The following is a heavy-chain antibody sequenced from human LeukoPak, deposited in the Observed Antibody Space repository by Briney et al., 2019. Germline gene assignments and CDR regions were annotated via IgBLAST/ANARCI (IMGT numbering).Heavy chain of an antibody. CDR1: GGSISNYY. D-gene: IGHD4-17*01. Sequence: SETLSLTCTVSGGSISNYYWNWIRQPPGKGLEWIGFISFSGSTNYNPSLKSRVTISSDTSKNQFSLKLTSVTAADTAVYYCAASGMTTVTFFDYWGQGTLVTVSS. J-gene: IGHJ4*02. CDR3: AASGMTTVTFFDY. CDR2: ISFSGST. V-gene: IGHV4-59*08.